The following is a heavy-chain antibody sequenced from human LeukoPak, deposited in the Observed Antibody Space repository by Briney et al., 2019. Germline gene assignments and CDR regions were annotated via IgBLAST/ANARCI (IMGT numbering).Heavy chain of an antibody. V-gene: IGHV3-23*01. CDR2: ISGSGDST. CDR3: AKGGGSGWYYMDV. J-gene: IGHJ6*03. D-gene: IGHD6-19*01. Sequence: GGSLRLSCAASGFTFSTYGMNWVRQAPGKGLVWVSSISGSGDSTYYADSVKGRFTISRDNSKNTLFLQMNSLRAEDTAVYYCAKGGGSGWYYMDVWGKGTTVTVSS. CDR1: GFTFSTYG.